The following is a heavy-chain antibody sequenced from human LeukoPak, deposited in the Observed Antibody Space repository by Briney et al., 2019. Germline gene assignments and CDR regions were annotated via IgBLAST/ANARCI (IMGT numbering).Heavy chain of an antibody. CDR1: GYTFTGYY. D-gene: IGHD1-26*01. V-gene: IGHV1-2*02. Sequence: ASVKVSCKASGYTFTGYYIHWVRQAPGQGLEWMGWLTANSGGANYAQKFQGRVTLTRDTSISTAYMELTRLTSDDTAVYYCARASIVGATPYYWGQGTLVSVSS. CDR2: LTANSGGA. J-gene: IGHJ4*02. CDR3: ARASIVGATPYY.